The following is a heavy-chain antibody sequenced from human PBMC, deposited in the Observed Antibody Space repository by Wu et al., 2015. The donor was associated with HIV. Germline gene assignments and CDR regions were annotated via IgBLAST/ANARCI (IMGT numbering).Heavy chain of an antibody. J-gene: IGHJ4*02. V-gene: IGHV1-18*01. CDR1: YILTSNP. CDR3: AVLYDVEGDKAILDH. Sequence: LVQSGPEAKRPGASVKVSCKASYILTSNPIGWVRQAPGQRLEWMGWMNPSNGHIQPAQKFQDRINMSANNSAHTAYMELRSLTSDDTAIYYCAVLYDVEGDKAILDHWGRGNSGHRLL. CDR2: MNPSNGHI. D-gene: IGHD3-16*01.